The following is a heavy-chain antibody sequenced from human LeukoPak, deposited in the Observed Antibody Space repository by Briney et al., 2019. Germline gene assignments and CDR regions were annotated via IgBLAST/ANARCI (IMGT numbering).Heavy chain of an antibody. D-gene: IGHD1-26*01. CDR2: IYSSGST. J-gene: IGHJ4*02. CDR3: AKSGGYGLIDY. Sequence: SETLSLTRAVYGGSFSGYYWGWTRRPPGKGLEWIGSIYSSGSTYYNASLQSRVTISIETSKNQISLRLNSVTAADTAMYYCAKSGGYGLIDYWGQGTLVTVSS. CDR1: GGSFSGYY. V-gene: IGHV4-34*01.